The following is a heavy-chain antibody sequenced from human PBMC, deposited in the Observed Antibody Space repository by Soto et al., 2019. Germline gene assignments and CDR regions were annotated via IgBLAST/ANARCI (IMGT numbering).Heavy chain of an antibody. CDR1: GYTFTSYD. Sequence: ASVKVSCKASGYTFTSYDINWVRQATGQGLEWMGWMNPNSGNTGYAQKFQGRVTMTRNTSISTAYMELSSLRSEDTAVYYCARVAREDVLRFLEWLLLFDYWGQGTLVTVSS. CDR3: ARVAREDVLRFLEWLLLFDY. CDR2: MNPNSGNT. J-gene: IGHJ4*02. V-gene: IGHV1-8*01. D-gene: IGHD3-3*01.